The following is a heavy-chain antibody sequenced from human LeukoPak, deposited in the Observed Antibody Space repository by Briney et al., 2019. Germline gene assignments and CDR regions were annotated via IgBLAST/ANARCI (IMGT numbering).Heavy chain of an antibody. V-gene: IGHV3-7*01. D-gene: IGHD3-9*01. CDR1: GFTFSSYW. CDR2: IKQDGSEK. Sequence: PGGSLRLSCAASGFTFSSYWMSWVRQAPGKGLEWVANIKQDGSEKYYVDSVKGRFTISRDNAKNSLYLQMNSLRAEDTAVYYCAKGSYDILTGYYEELYNWFDPWGQGTLVTVSS. J-gene: IGHJ5*02. CDR3: AKGSYDILTGYYEELYNWFDP.